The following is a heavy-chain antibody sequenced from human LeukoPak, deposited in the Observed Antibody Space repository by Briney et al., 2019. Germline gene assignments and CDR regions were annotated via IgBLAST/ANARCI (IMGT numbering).Heavy chain of an antibody. Sequence: PSETLSLTCTVSGGSISSYYWSWIRQPPGKGLEWIGYIYYSGSTNYNPSLKSRVTISVDTSKNQLSLKLSSVTAADTAVYYCARSGYCSSTSCYGSEYYYMDVWGKGTTVTVSS. CDR2: IYYSGST. CDR1: GGSISSYY. CDR3: ARSGYCSSTSCYGSEYYYMDV. J-gene: IGHJ6*03. D-gene: IGHD2-2*01. V-gene: IGHV4-59*08.